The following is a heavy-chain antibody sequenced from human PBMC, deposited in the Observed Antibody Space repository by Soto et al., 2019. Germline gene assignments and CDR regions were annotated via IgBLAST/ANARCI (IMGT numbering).Heavy chain of an antibody. CDR3: ARADYEILTGSYAMDV. V-gene: IGHV4-4*07. D-gene: IGHD3-9*01. CDR2: VSTNGAT. J-gene: IGHJ6*02. CDR1: DDFISSYY. Sequence: NPSETLSLTCTVSDDFISSYYWNWIRQPAGKGLEWIGRVSTNGATNYNPSLESRVTMSVDTSKNQFSLKLTSVTAADTAVYFCARADYEILTGSYAMDVWGQGTTVT.